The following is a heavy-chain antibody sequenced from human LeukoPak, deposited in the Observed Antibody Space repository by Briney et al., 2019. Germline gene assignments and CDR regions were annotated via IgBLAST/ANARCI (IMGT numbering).Heavy chain of an antibody. CDR1: GGSISSSSYY. CDR3: ARHSGLTTVTSDLDY. CDR2: IYYSGST. Sequence: SETLSLTCTVSGGSISSSSYYWGWIRQPPGKGLEWIGSIYYSGSTYYNPSLKSRVTISVDTSKNQFSLKVSSVIAPDTAMYYCARHSGLTTVTSDLDYWGQGTLVTVSS. J-gene: IGHJ4*02. D-gene: IGHD4-17*01. V-gene: IGHV4-39*01.